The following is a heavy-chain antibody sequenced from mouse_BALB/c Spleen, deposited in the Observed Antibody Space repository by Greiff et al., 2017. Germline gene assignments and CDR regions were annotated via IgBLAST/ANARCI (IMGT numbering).Heavy chain of an antibody. CDR1: GYTFTSYW. Sequence: QVQLQQPGAELVKPGAPVKLSCKASGYTFTSYWMNWVKQRPGRGLEWIGRIDPSDSETHYNQKFKDKATLTVDKSSSTAYIQLSSLTSEDSAVYYCAREGDYDDGWFAYWGQGTLVTVSA. D-gene: IGHD2-4*01. J-gene: IGHJ3*01. V-gene: IGHV1-69*02. CDR3: AREGDYDDGWFAY. CDR2: IDPSDSET.